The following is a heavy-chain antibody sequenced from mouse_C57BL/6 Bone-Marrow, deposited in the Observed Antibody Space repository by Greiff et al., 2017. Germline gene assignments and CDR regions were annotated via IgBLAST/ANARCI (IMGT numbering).Heavy chain of an antibody. D-gene: IGHD2-2*01. J-gene: IGHJ1*03. V-gene: IGHV5-4*01. Sequence: DVKLVESGGGLVKPGGSLKLSCAASGFTFSSYAMSWVRQTPEKRLEWVATISDGGSYTYYPDNVKGRFTISRDNAKNNLYLQMSHLKSEDTAIYYCARDYGYHWYFDDWGTGTTVTVSS. CDR2: ISDGGSYT. CDR3: ARDYGYHWYFDD. CDR1: GFTFSSYA.